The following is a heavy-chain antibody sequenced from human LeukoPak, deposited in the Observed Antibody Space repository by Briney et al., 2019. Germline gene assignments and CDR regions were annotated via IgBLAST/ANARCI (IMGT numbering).Heavy chain of an antibody. D-gene: IGHD3-22*01. CDR3: TTSDYTTGYYDYYFDY. Sequence: GGSLRLSCAASGLTFSIHWMNWVRQAPGKGLECVANINQDGSDKYYVDSVKGRFTISRDNTKNSLYLQMNSLKTEDTAVYYCTTSDYTTGYYDYYFDYWGKGTLVTVSS. V-gene: IGHV3-7*03. CDR2: INQDGSDK. CDR1: GLTFSIHW. J-gene: IGHJ4*02.